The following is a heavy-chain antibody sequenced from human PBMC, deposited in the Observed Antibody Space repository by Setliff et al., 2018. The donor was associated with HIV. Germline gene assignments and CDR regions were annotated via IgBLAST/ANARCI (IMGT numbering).Heavy chain of an antibody. CDR3: ARAPYVSGSFGWFDP. D-gene: IGHD3-10*01. CDR2: IHYTGTT. J-gene: IGHJ5*02. Sequence: TLSLTCTVSGGPISSSSYYWNWFRQYPGKGLEWIGYIHYTGTTNQNPSLRSLITISLDTSKNQFSLKLTSVTAADTAVYYCARAPYVSGSFGWFDPWGQGTLVTVSS. CDR1: GGPISSSSYY. V-gene: IGHV4-31*01.